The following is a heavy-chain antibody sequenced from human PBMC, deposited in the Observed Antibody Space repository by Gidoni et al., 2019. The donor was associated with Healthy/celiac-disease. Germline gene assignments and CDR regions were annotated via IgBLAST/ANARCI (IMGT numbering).Heavy chain of an antibody. CDR3: ARDLTAWFGADYYYYGMDV. J-gene: IGHJ6*02. Sequence: QVQPVLSGGGVVQPWRSLSLSCAASGFTFSRHGLPRVRQAPGKGLEWVAVIGDDGSNKYSADSVKGRFTISRDNSKNTLYLQRNSLRAEDTAVYYCARDLTAWFGADYYYYGMDVWGQGTTVTVSS. V-gene: IGHV3-33*08. D-gene: IGHD3-10*01. CDR1: GFTFSRHG. CDR2: IGDDGSNK.